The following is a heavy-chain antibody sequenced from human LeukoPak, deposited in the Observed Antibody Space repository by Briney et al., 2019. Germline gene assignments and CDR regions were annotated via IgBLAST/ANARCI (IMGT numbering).Heavy chain of an antibody. Sequence: PGGSLRLSCAASGFIYDDYAMHWVRQAPGKGLEWVSGINWNSGSIDYADSVKGRFTISRDNAKNSLYLQMNSLRAEDTALYYCAKDRGMGFGTNYGMDVWGQGTTVTVSS. CDR1: GFIYDDYA. D-gene: IGHD3-10*01. CDR2: INWNSGSI. CDR3: AKDRGMGFGTNYGMDV. J-gene: IGHJ6*02. V-gene: IGHV3-9*01.